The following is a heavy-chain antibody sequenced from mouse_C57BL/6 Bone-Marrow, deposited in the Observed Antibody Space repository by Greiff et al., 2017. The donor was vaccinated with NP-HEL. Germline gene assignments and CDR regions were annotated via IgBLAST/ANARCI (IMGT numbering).Heavy chain of an antibody. V-gene: IGHV1-64*01. CDR3: ARKDTTGVGYFDY. CDR1: GYTFTSYW. CDR2: IHPNSGST. J-gene: IGHJ2*01. Sequence: VQLQQPGAELVKPGASVKLSCKASGYTFTSYWMHWVKQRPGQGLEWIGMIHPNSGSTNYNEKFKSKATLTVDKSSSTAYMQLSSLTSEDSAVYYCARKDTTGVGYFDYWGQGTTLTVSS. D-gene: IGHD1-1*01.